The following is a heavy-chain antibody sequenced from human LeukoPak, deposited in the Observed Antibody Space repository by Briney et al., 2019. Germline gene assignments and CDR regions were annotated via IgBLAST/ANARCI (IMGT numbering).Heavy chain of an antibody. CDR2: IYPGDSDT. D-gene: IGHD3-22*01. J-gene: IGHJ3*02. Sequence: GESLKISCKGSGYSFTSYWIGWVRQMPGKGLEWMGIIYPGDSDTRYCPSFQGQVTISADKSISTAYLQWSCLKASDTAMYYCARRSSSGYYSGGDAFDIWGQGTMVTVSS. CDR1: GYSFTSYW. V-gene: IGHV5-51*01. CDR3: ARRSSSGYYSGGDAFDI.